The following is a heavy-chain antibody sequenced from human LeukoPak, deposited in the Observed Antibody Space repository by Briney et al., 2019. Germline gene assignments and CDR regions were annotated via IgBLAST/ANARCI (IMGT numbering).Heavy chain of an antibody. V-gene: IGHV1-69*13. Sequence: SVKVSCKASGGTFSSYAISWVRQAPGQGLEWMGGIIPIFGTANYAQKFQGRVTITADESTSTAYMELSSLRSEDTAVYYCARDGDRDGYNHFDYWGQGTLVTVSS. CDR3: ARDGDRDGYNHFDY. CDR1: GGTFSSYA. J-gene: IGHJ4*02. D-gene: IGHD5-24*01. CDR2: IIPIFGTA.